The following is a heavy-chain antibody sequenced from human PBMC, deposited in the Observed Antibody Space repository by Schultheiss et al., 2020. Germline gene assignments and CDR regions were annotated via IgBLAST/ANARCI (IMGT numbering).Heavy chain of an antibody. CDR1: GGSVSSGSYY. Sequence: SETLSLTCTVSGGSVSSGSYYWSWIRQPPGKGLEWIGYIYYSGSTNYNPSLKSRVTISVDTSKNQFSLKLSSVTAADTAVYYCARGGDFWSGYYTFDYWGQGTLGTVSS. D-gene: IGHD3-3*01. CDR3: ARGGDFWSGYYTFDY. CDR2: IYYSGST. J-gene: IGHJ4*02. V-gene: IGHV4-61*01.